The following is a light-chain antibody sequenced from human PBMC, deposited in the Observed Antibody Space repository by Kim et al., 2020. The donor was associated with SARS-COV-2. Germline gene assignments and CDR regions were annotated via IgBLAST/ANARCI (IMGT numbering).Light chain of an antibody. CDR3: QSYDSFNQV. CDR1: NGSIARNY. V-gene: IGLV6-57*01. CDR2: GDN. J-gene: IGLJ3*02. Sequence: GKTLTISCTRTNGSIARNYVQWYHQRPGTSPTTVIFGDNQRPSGVPDRFTASVDTSSNSASLTISGLETDDEADYYCQSYDSFNQVFGGGTQLTVL.